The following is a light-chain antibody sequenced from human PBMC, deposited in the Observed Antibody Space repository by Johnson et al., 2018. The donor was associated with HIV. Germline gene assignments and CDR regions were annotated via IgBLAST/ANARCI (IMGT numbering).Light chain of an antibody. CDR3: GTWDNSLSAYV. CDR1: SSNIGNNY. J-gene: IGLJ1*01. Sequence: QSVLTQPPSVSAAPGQKVTISCSGSSSNIGNNYVSWYQQLPGTVPKLLIYDNNKRPSGIRDRFSGSKSGTSATLGITGLQTGDEADYYCGTWDNSLSAYVIGTGTKVTVL. V-gene: IGLV1-51*01. CDR2: DNN.